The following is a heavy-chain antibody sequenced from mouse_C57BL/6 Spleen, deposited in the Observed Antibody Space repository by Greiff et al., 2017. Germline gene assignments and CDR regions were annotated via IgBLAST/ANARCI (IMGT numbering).Heavy chain of an antibody. CDR3: ARHDYYGSLFDY. CDR2: ISGGGGNT. Sequence: EVKLVESGGGLVKPGGSLKLSCAASGFTFSSYTMSWVRQTPEKRLEWVATISGGGGNTYYPDSVKGRFTISRDNAKNTLYLQMSSLRSEDTALYDCARHDYYGSLFDYWGQGTTLTVSS. V-gene: IGHV5-9*01. D-gene: IGHD1-1*01. J-gene: IGHJ2*01. CDR1: GFTFSSYT.